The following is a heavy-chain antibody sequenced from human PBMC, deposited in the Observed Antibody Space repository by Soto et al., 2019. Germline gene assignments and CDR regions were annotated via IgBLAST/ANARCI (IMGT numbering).Heavy chain of an antibody. J-gene: IGHJ4*02. Sequence: EVQLLESGGGLVQPGGSLRLSCAASGFTFSSYAMSWVRQAPGKGLEWVSAISGSGGSTYYADSVKGRFTISRDNSKNTRYLQMNSLRADDTAVYYCAISKHYYDSSGYHYWGQGTLVTVSS. CDR1: GFTFSSYA. D-gene: IGHD3-22*01. V-gene: IGHV3-23*01. CDR2: ISGSGGST. CDR3: AISKHYYDSSGYHY.